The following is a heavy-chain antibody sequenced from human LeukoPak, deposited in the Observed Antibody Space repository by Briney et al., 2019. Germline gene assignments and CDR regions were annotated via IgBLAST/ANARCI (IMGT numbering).Heavy chain of an antibody. D-gene: IGHD3-22*01. CDR2: QPYDGSNK. Sequence: PGRSMRLSSAASTLIPSIYATQWASQEPAKAQEHVPVQPYDGSNKYYADTVKGRFTISRDKSKNTLYLQMNSLRAEDTAVYYCARSGPLGYYYGSSGYEGPDYWGQGTLVTVSS. J-gene: IGHJ4*02. CDR3: ARSGPLGYYYGSSGYEGPDY. CDR1: TLIPSIYA. V-gene: IGHV3-30*04.